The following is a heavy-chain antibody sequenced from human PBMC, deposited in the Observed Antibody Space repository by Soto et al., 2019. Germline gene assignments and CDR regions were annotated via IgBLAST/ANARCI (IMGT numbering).Heavy chain of an antibody. CDR1: GGTFSSYA. CDR2: IIPIFGTA. Sequence: ASVKVSCTASGGTFSSYAISWVRQAPGQGLEWMGGIIPIFGTANYAQKFQGRVTITADESTSTAYMELSSLRSEDTAVYYCAAQNWIGYYYYGVDGWGQGTTVTVAS. V-gene: IGHV1-69*13. J-gene: IGHJ6*02. D-gene: IGHD1-1*01. CDR3: AAQNWIGYYYYGVDG.